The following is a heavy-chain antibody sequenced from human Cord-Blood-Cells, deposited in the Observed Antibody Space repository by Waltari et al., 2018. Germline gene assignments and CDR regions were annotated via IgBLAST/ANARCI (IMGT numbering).Heavy chain of an antibody. CDR3: ARERSGWYFDY. CDR2: IYHSGST. V-gene: IGHV4-4*02. CDR1: GGSIRSSNW. J-gene: IGHJ4*02. Sequence: QVQLQEPGPGLVNPSGTLSLTCAVSGGSIRSSNWWSWVRQPPGTGLEWIGEIYHSGSTNLSPSLKSCVTISVDKSKSRFSLKLSSVTAADAAVYYCARERSGWYFDYWGQGSLFTVSS. D-gene: IGHD6-19*01.